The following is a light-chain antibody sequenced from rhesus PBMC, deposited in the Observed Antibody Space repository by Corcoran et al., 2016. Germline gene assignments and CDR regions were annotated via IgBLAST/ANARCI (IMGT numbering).Light chain of an antibody. J-gene: IGKJ2*01. CDR3: LQYSSSPYS. Sequence: DIQMTQSPSSLSASVGDTVTITCQASQGISSWLAWYQQKTGKAPKLLIYKASSLESGVPSRFRGSGSGTDFTLNISSRQPEDFATYYCLQYSSSPYSFGQGTKVEIK. V-gene: IGKV1-22*01. CDR1: QGISSW. CDR2: KAS.